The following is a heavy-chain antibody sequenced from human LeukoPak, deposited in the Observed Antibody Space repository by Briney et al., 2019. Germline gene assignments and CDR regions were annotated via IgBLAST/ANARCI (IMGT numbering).Heavy chain of an antibody. CDR2: IDTAGDT. D-gene: IGHD1-26*01. CDR3: VRGEGYYHMDV. Sequence: GGSLRLSCAASGFTFSSYDMHWVRQPTGKGLEWVSAIDTAGDTYYLGSVKGRFTISRDNAKNTLYLQMSSLRPEDTAVYYCVRGEGYYHMDVWGQGTTVTVSS. V-gene: IGHV3-13*04. CDR1: GFTFSSYD. J-gene: IGHJ6*02.